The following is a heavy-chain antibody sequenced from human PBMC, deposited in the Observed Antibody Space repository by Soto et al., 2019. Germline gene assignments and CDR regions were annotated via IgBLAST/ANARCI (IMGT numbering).Heavy chain of an antibody. Sequence: QVQLQQWGAGLLKPSETLSLTCAVYGGSFSGYYWSWIRQPPGKGLEWIGEINPSGTTNYTPSLKSRVTMSGDTPKNQFSLKRTSVTAADTAVYYCARGRGGGAASWGQGTLVTVSS. CDR1: GGSFSGYY. J-gene: IGHJ4*02. V-gene: IGHV4-34*01. CDR2: INPSGTT. D-gene: IGHD1-26*01. CDR3: ARGRGGGAAS.